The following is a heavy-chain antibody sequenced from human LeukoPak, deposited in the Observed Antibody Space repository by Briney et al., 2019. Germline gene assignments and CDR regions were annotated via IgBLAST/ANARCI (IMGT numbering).Heavy chain of an antibody. Sequence: RASVTVSCKASGYTFTSYGISWVRQAPGQGLEGMGWISAYNGNTNYAQKLQGRVTMTTDTSTSTAYMELRSLRSDDTAVYYCARDGGVVVTATFFDYWGQGTLVTVSS. CDR1: GYTFTSYG. CDR3: ARDGGVVVTATFFDY. V-gene: IGHV1-18*01. CDR2: ISAYNGNT. D-gene: IGHD2-21*02. J-gene: IGHJ4*02.